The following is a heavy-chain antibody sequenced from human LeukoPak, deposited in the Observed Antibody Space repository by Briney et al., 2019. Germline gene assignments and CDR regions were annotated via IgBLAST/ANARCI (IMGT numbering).Heavy chain of an antibody. CDR2: IYHSGST. D-gene: IGHD3-22*01. V-gene: IGHV4-38-2*02. J-gene: IGHJ4*02. Sequence: SETLSLTCTVSGYSISSGYYWGWIRQPPGKGLEWIGSIYHSGSTYYNPSLKSRVTISVDTSKNQFSLKLSSVTAADTAVYYCARGNYYDSSGYYWGRDDYWGQGTLVTVSS. CDR1: GYSISSGYY. CDR3: ARGNYYDSSGYYWGRDDY.